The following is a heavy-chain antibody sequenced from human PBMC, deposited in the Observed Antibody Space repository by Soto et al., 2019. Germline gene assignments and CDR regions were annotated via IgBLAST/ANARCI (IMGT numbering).Heavy chain of an antibody. CDR1: GGTFSSYA. CDR2: IIPIFGTA. CDR3: AAPGLPNYYYYGMGV. Sequence: QVQLVQSGAEVKKPGSSVKVSCKASGGTFSSYAISWVRQAPGQGLEWMGGIIPIFGTANYAQKFQGRVAISADESTSTALLELSSLRSEDTAVDYCAAPGLPNYYYYGMGVWGQGTTVTVSS. J-gene: IGHJ6*02. V-gene: IGHV1-69*12. D-gene: IGHD5-18*01.